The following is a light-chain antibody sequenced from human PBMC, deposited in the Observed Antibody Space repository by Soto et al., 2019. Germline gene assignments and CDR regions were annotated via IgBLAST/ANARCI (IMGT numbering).Light chain of an antibody. V-gene: IGLV3-21*02. CDR3: QVWDSSGDHPV. CDR2: EDS. Sequence: SSELTQPPSVSVAPGQTARITCEGNNIGSKSVHWYQQRPGQAPVMVVYEDSDRPSGIPERFSGSNSGNTATLTITRVEAGDEADYSCQVWDSSGDHPVFGGGTQLTVL. J-gene: IGLJ2*01. CDR1: NIGSKS.